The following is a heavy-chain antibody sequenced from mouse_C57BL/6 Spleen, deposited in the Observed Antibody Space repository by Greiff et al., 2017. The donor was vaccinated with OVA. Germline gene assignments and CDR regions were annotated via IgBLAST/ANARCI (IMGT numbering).Heavy chain of an antibody. V-gene: IGHV1-50*01. D-gene: IGHD1-1*01. CDR1: GYTFLSYW. J-gene: IGHJ4*01. Sequence: QVQLQQPGAELVKPGAPVKLSCKALGYTFLSYWLPWLKQRLGQGFEWIGEFVPSDSFTTYNQKFKGKATLPVSTSSSTAYMQLSRLTSEDSAVYYCTRYYYGSSYAMDYWGQGTSVTVSS. CDR3: TRYYYGSSYAMDY. CDR2: FVPSDSFT.